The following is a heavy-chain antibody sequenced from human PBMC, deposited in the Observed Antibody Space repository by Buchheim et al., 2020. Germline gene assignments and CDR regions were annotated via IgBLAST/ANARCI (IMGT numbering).Heavy chain of an antibody. CDR2: MNPNSGNT. J-gene: IGHJ6*03. D-gene: IGHD3-3*01. CDR1: GYTFTSYD. Sequence: QVQLVQSGAEVKKPGASVKVSCKASGYTFTSYDINWVRQATGQGLEWMGWMNPNSGNTGYAQKFQGRVTMTRKTSISTAYMELSSLRSEDTAVYYCARGLRDFWSGYAYYYYYYYMDVWGKGTT. V-gene: IGHV1-8*01. CDR3: ARGLRDFWSGYAYYYYYYYMDV.